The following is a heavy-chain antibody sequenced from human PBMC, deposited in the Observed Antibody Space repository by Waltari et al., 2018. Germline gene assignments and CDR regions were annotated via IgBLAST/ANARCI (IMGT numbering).Heavy chain of an antibody. V-gene: IGHV4-34*01. CDR3: ARYGEVPASYFFDY. J-gene: IGHJ4*01. D-gene: IGHD2-21*01. Sequence: QVQLHQWGAGQLKPSETLSLTCAVSGESFLGYFWSWIRQSPGKGLEWLGSIHYSGSTNYKPTLESRLSLSVDTTKKRFSLSLTSVTAADAALYFCARYGEVPASYFFDYWGQGTLVTVSS. CDR1: GESFLGYF. CDR2: IHYSGST.